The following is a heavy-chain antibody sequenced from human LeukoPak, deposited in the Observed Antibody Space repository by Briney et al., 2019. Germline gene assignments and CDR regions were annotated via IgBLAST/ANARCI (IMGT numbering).Heavy chain of an antibody. CDR3: ARESSSWLDY. Sequence: GGSLRLSCAASGFAFSSYSMNWVRQAPGKGLEWVSSISSSSSYIYYADSVKGRFTISRDNAKNSLYLQMNSLRAEDTAVYYCARESSSWLDYWGLGTLVTVSS. V-gene: IGHV3-21*01. D-gene: IGHD6-13*01. J-gene: IGHJ4*02. CDR1: GFAFSSYS. CDR2: ISSSSSYI.